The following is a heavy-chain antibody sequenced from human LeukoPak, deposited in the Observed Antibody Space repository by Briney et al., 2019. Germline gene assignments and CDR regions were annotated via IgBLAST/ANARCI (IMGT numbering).Heavy chain of an antibody. J-gene: IGHJ3*02. D-gene: IGHD6-19*01. CDR1: GYTFTSYA. V-gene: IGHV1-3*01. CDR3: ARDRVFSSAWYGAFDI. CDR2: INAGNGDT. Sequence: APVKVSCKASGYTFTSYAMHWVRQAPGQRLEWMGWINAGNGDTKYSQKFQGRVTITRDTSASTAYMEVSSLRSEGTAVYYCARDRVFSSAWYGAFDIWGQGTMVTVSS.